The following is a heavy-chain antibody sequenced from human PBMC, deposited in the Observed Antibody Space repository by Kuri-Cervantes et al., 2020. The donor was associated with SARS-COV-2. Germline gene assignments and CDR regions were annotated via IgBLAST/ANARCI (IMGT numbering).Heavy chain of an antibody. CDR3: ARDTGGDYGYWYFDL. CDR1: GYTFTSYG. D-gene: IGHD4-17*01. CDR2: ISAYNGNT. V-gene: IGHV1-18*04. Sequence: ASVKVSCKASGYTFTSYGVSWVRQAPGQGLEWMGWISAYNGNTNYAQKLQSRVTMTTDTSTSTAYMELRSLRSDDTAVYYCARDTGGDYGYWYFDLWGRGTLVTVSS. J-gene: IGHJ2*01.